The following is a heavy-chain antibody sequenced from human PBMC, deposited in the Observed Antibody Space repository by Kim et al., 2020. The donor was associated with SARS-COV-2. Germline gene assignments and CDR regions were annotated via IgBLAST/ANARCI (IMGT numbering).Heavy chain of an antibody. CDR3: ARDAGYYGSGSFHYYFD. Sequence: GGSLRLSCAASGLSFSSHGFYWVRQAPGKGLEWVAAILYDGTNKYYADSVKGRFTISRDNSKNTLYLQMNSLRADDTAVYYCARDAGYYGSGSFHYYFD. CDR1: GLSFSSHG. J-gene: IGHJ4*01. CDR2: ILYDGTNK. D-gene: IGHD3-10*01. V-gene: IGHV3-33*05.